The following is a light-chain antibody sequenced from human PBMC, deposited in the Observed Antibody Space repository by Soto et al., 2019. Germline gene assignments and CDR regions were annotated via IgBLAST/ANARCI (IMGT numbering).Light chain of an antibody. CDR3: QQYNEYPLT. V-gene: IGKV1D-16*01. J-gene: IGKJ4*01. CDR2: AAS. Sequence: DIQLTQSPSSLAASVGDRVTITCRASQSVGTWLGWYQQKPDRAPKSLIYAASKLQNGVPSRVNGRGSETDFTLTIDSLQTEDLGTYYCQQYNEYPLTFGGGTKVEI. CDR1: QSVGTW.